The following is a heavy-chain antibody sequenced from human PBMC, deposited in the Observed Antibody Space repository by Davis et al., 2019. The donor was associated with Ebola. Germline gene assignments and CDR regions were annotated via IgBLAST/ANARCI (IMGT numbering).Heavy chain of an antibody. V-gene: IGHV3-21*01. CDR2: TSSSSDYI. D-gene: IGHD3-16*01. Sequence: GESLKISCAASGFTFSTYSMNWVRQAPGKGLEWVSSTSSSSDYIYYADSVKGRFTISKDNAKKSLYLQMNSLRVEDTAVYYCARGIMKYYFEYWGQGSLVTVSP. J-gene: IGHJ4*02. CDR3: ARGIMKYYFEY. CDR1: GFTFSTYS.